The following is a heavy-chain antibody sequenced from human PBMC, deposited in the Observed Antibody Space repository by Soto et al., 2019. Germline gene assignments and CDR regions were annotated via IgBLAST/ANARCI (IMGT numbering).Heavy chain of an antibody. J-gene: IGHJ4*02. CDR3: AREEYYYGSGAFFDY. V-gene: IGHV1-69*08. CDR1: GGTFSSYT. CDR2: IIPILGIA. D-gene: IGHD3-10*01. Sequence: QGQLVQYGAEVKKPGSSVKDACKASGGTFSSYTISWVRHAPGQGLEWMGRIIPILGIANYAQKFQGRVTITADKSTSTAYMELSSLRSEDMAVYYCAREEYYYGSGAFFDYWGQGTLVTVSS.